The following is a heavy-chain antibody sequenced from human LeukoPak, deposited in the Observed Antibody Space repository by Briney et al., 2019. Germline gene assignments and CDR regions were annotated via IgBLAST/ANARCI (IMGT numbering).Heavy chain of an antibody. CDR3: ARDPSRYDWFDP. CDR1: GYSISRGYY. D-gene: IGHD2-2*01. J-gene: IGHJ5*02. Sequence: SETLSLTCTVSGYSISRGYYWGWIRQPPGKGLEGIGSIYYSGSTSYNPSLKSRVTISVDTSKNQFSLKLSSVTAADTAVYYCARDPSRYDWFDPWGQGTLVTVSS. V-gene: IGHV4-38-2*02. CDR2: IYYSGST.